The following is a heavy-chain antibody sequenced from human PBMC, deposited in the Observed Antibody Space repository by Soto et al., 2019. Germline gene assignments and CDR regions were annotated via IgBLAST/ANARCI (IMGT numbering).Heavy chain of an antibody. CDR1: GYTFTSYD. CDR3: ARDLGYALPDY. J-gene: IGHJ4*02. D-gene: IGHD2-15*01. V-gene: IGHV1-3*01. CDR2: INAGNGNT. Sequence: GASVKVSCKASGYTFTSYDMHWVRQAPGQRLEWMGWINAGNGNTKYSQKFQGRVTITRDTSASTAYMELSSLRSEDTAVYYCARDLGYALPDYWGQGTLVTVSS.